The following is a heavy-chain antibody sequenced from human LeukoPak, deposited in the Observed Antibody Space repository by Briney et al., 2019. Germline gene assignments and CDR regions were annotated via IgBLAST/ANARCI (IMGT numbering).Heavy chain of an antibody. CDR1: GGTFSSYA. V-gene: IGHV1-69*04. CDR2: IIPILGIA. CDR3: AREWAGSSYYFDY. D-gene: IGHD2-15*01. Sequence: GASVKVSCKASGGTFSSYAISWVRQAPGQGLEWMGRIIPILGIANYAQKLQGRVTMTTDTSTSTAYMELRSLRSDDTAVYYCAREWAGSSYYFDYWGQGTLVTVSS. J-gene: IGHJ4*02.